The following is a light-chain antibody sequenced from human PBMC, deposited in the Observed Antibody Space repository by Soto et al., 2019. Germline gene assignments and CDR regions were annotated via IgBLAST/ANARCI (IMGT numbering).Light chain of an antibody. CDR1: QGIINY. J-gene: IGKJ3*01. V-gene: IGKV1-9*01. Sequence: IQLTQSPYSLSASVGDIVTITCRASQGIINYLAWYQQEPGKDPKLLIYGTYTLQSWVPSRFGGSGSRTDCTLTVSSLQPKDFATYYCQQLFMYPPTFGPVNKLDIK. CDR3: QQLFMYPPT. CDR2: GTY.